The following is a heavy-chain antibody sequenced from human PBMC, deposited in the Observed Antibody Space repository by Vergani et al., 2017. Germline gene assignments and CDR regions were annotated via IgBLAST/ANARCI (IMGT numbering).Heavy chain of an antibody. CDR3: ARRYCSGGSCYNYYYYMDV. J-gene: IGHJ6*03. V-gene: IGHV3-7*01. CDR2: IKQDGSEK. Sequence: EVQLVESGGGLVQPGGSLRLSCAASGFTFSSYWMSWVRQAPGKGLEWVANIKQDGSEKYYVDSVKGRFTISRDNAKNSLYLQMNSLRAEDTAVYYCARRYCSGGSCYNYYYYMDVWGKGTTVTVSS. D-gene: IGHD2-15*01. CDR1: GFTFSSYW.